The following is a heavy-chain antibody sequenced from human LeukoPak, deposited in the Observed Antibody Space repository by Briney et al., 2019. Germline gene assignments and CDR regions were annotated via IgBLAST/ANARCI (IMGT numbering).Heavy chain of an antibody. D-gene: IGHD3-22*01. CDR2: MNPNSDDT. Sequence: ASVKVSCKASGYTFTSYDINWVRQATGQGLEWMGWMNPNSDDTGYAQKFQGRVTMTRNTSISTAYMELSSLRSEDTAVYYCARGFSGYSERDFDYWGQGTLVTVSS. V-gene: IGHV1-8*01. CDR3: ARGFSGYSERDFDY. J-gene: IGHJ4*02. CDR1: GYTFTSYD.